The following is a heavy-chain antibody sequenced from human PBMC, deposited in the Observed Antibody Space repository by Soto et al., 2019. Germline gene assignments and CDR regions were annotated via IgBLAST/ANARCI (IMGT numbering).Heavy chain of an antibody. CDR1: GGSISSGDYY. J-gene: IGHJ4*02. D-gene: IGHD3-16*02. V-gene: IGHV4-30-4*01. CDR3: ARSSTTSGRGMITLGGVIDY. Sequence: PSETLSLTCTVSGGSISSGDYYWSWIRQPPGKGLEWIGYIYYSGSTYYNPSLKSRVTISVDTSKNQFSLKLSSVTAADTAVYYCARSSTTSGRGMITLGGVIDYWGQGTLVTVSS. CDR2: IYYSGST.